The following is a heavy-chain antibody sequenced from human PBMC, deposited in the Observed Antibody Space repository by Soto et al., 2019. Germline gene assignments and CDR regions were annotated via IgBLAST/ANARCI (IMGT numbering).Heavy chain of an antibody. CDR1: GFSLSKRGVG. Sequence: GPTLVSTTHTLTLTCAFSGFSLSKRGVGVGWIREPPGKALEWLALIYWNDDKWYSPSLRSRLTITKDTSKNQVVLTMTNLDPVDTATYYCARSTTLIRGVRVSYFDFWGQGTLVTVSS. J-gene: IGHJ4*02. CDR2: IYWNDDK. D-gene: IGHD3-10*01. CDR3: ARSTTLIRGVRVSYFDF. V-gene: IGHV2-5*01.